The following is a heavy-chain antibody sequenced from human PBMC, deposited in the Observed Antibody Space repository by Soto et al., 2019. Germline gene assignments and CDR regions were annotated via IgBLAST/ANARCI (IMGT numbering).Heavy chain of an antibody. J-gene: IGHJ4*02. CDR1: GFSFSYFA. V-gene: IGHV3-23*01. D-gene: IGHD6-19*01. CDR2: ISGGGGNT. CDR3: AEDRGGSGWSTLDH. Sequence: EVQLLESGGSLVHPGGSLRLSCAASGFSFSYFAMSWVRQAPGKGLEWVAAISGGGGNTYYADSVKGRFTISRDNSKNTLFLQMNSLRDEDTAVYYCAEDRGGSGWSTLDHWGQGTLVTVSS.